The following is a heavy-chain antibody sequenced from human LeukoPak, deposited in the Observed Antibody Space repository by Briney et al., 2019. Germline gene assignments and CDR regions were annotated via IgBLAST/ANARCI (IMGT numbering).Heavy chain of an antibody. D-gene: IGHD1-14*01. V-gene: IGHV1-18*04. CDR2: ISAYNGNT. CDR1: GYTFTSYG. Sequence: ASVKVSCKASGYTFTSYGISWVRQAHGQGLEWMGWISAYNGNTNYAQELQGRVTMTTDTSTSTAYMELRSLRSDDTAVYYCARVPELGRSVDYWGQGTLVTVSS. J-gene: IGHJ4*02. CDR3: ARVPELGRSVDY.